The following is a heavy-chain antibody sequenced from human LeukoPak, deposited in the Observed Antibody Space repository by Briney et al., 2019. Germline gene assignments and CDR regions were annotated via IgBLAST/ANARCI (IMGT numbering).Heavy chain of an antibody. CDR2: TGNKADSYTT. D-gene: IGHD1-26*01. V-gene: IGHV3-72*01. CDR3: TRGLSGSYYFDS. J-gene: IGHJ4*02. CDR1: GFTYSDHC. Sequence: GGSLTLSCAASGFTYSDHCVDWVPQAPGPGLARVGRTGNKADSYTTEYAVSVKGRFTISRDDSKNSLYLQMNSLKTEDTAVYYCTRGLSGSYYFDSWGQGTLVTVSS.